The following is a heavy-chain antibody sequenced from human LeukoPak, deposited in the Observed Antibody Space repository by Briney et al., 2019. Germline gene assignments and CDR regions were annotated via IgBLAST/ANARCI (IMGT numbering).Heavy chain of an antibody. CDR3: ARLPSRSPYYFDY. V-gene: IGHV4-39*01. J-gene: IGHJ4*02. CDR2: IYYSGST. Sequence: SETLSLTCTVSGGSISSSSYYWGWIRQPPGKGLEWIGSIYYSGSTYYNPSLKSRVTISVDTSKNQFSLKLSSVTAADTAVYYCARLPSRSPYYFDYWGQGTLVTVSS. CDR1: GGSISSSSYY. D-gene: IGHD6-13*01.